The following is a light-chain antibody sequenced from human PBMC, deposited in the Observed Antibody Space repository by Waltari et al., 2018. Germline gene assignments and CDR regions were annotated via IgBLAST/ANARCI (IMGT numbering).Light chain of an antibody. CDR2: WAS. V-gene: IGKV4-1*01. J-gene: IGKJ5*01. CDR1: QSVFYSPTNKNY. Sequence: DFVMTQSPASLAVSLGERATINCRSSQSVFYSPTNKNYLAWYKQKQGQPPKRLIYWASARQSGVPDRCSGSGSGTDFTLTISSLQPEDFATYDCQQFNSYPAITFGQGTRLEIK. CDR3: QQFNSYPAIT.